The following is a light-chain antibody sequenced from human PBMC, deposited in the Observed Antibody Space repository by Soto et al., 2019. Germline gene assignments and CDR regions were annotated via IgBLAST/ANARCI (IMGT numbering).Light chain of an antibody. J-gene: IGKJ2*01. Sequence: EIVMTQSPATLSVSPGERASLSCRASQSVGSNLAWYQQTAGQAPRLLIYGASTRATGIPARFSGSGSGTNYNLSISSLQSEDFAVYSCQQYTNWPYTFGQGTKLEIK. CDR1: QSVGSN. V-gene: IGKV3-15*01. CDR2: GAS. CDR3: QQYTNWPYT.